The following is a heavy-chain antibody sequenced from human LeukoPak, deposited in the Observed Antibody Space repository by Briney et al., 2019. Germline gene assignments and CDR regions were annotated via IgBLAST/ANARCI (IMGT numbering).Heavy chain of an antibody. V-gene: IGHV3-30*04. CDR2: ISYDGSNK. CDR1: GFTFSSYA. Sequence: PGRSLRLSCAASGFTFSSYAMHWARQAPGKGLEWVAVISYDGSNKYYADSVKGRFTISRDNSKNTLYLQMNSLRAEDTAVYYCARGVVRGELRYWGQGTLVTVSS. J-gene: IGHJ4*02. CDR3: ARGVVRGELRY. D-gene: IGHD3-10*01.